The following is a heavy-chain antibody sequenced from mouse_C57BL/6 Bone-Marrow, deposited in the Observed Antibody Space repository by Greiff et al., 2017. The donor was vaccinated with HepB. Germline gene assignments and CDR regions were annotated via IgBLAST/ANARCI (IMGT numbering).Heavy chain of an antibody. J-gene: IGHJ1*03. D-gene: IGHD1-1*01. CDR3: ARSPLYYYGSNYWYFDV. V-gene: IGHV1-81*01. Sequence: QVQLQQSGAELARPGASVKLSCKASGYTFTSYGISWVKQRTGQGLEWIGEIYPRSGNTYYNEKFKGKATLTADKSSSTAYMELRSLTSEDSAVYFCARSPLYYYGSNYWYFDVWGTGTTVTVSS. CDR2: IYPRSGNT. CDR1: GYTFTSYG.